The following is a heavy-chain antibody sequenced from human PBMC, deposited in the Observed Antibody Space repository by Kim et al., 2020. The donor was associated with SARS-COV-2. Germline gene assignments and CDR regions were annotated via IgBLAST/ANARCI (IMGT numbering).Heavy chain of an antibody. Sequence: GGSLRLSCAASGFTLSSYSMSWVRQAPGKGLEWVSTLSSDSQYIVYTDTVKGRFTISRDSAKHSLYLQMNSLRAEDTAAYYCARDSSGWSRDYWGEGILV. V-gene: IGHV3-21*01. CDR2: LSSDSQYI. D-gene: IGHD6-19*01. CDR1: GFTLSSYS. CDR3: ARDSSGWSRDY. J-gene: IGHJ4*02.